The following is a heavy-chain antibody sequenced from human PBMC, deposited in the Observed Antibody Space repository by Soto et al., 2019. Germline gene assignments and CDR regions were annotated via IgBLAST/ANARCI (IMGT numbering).Heavy chain of an antibody. V-gene: IGHV1-3*01. D-gene: IGHD6-6*01. CDR2: INAGNGNT. CDR3: ARATFEFGVLIAALCWFDP. CDR1: GYTFTTYA. Sequence: QVRLVQSGAEVKKPGASVKLSCKASGYTFTTYAVHWVRQAPGQSLEWMGWINAGNGNTKYSQKFQDRVTLSIDTSASTAYMELNSLTSEDTAIYYCARATFEFGVLIAALCWFDPWGQGTLVTVSS. J-gene: IGHJ5*02.